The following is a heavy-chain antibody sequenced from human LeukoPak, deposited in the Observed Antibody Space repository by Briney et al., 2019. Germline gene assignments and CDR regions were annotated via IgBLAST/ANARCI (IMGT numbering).Heavy chain of an antibody. J-gene: IGHJ4*02. D-gene: IGHD5-18*01. CDR2: ISYDGSNK. CDR3: ARDLSGVTGYTYGRGIDY. V-gene: IGHV3-30*03. Sequence: QPGGSLRLSCAASGFTFSSYGVHWVRQAPGKGLEWVAVISYDGSNKYYADSVKGRFTISRDNSKNTLYLQMNSLRAEDTAVYYCARDLSGVTGYTYGRGIDYWGQGTLVTVSS. CDR1: GFTFSSYG.